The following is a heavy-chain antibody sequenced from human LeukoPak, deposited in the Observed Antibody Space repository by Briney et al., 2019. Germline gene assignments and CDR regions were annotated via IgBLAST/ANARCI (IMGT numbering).Heavy chain of an antibody. CDR3: ARDRREYYYDSSGYPLPNFDY. V-gene: IGHV1-69*13. CDR2: IIPIFGTA. D-gene: IGHD3-22*01. CDR1: GYTFTGYY. Sequence: SVKVSCKASGYTFTGYYMHWVRQAPGQGLEWMGGIIPIFGTANYAQKFQGRVTITADESTSTAYMELSSLRSEDTAVYYCARDRREYYYDSSGYPLPNFDYWGQGTLVTVSS. J-gene: IGHJ4*02.